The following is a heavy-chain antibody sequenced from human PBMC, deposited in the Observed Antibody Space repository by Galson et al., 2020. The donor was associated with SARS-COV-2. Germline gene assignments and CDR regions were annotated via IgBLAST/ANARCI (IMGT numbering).Heavy chain of an antibody. CDR3: ARAFYYYLYFDY. CDR1: GGSISSNNYY. V-gene: IGHV4-31*03. CDR2: VYYSGST. J-gene: IGHJ4*02. Sequence: SETLSLTCTVSGGSISSNNYYWSWIRQHPGKGLEWIGYVYYSGSTYSNPSLKSRLTISLDTSKSQFSLKLSSVTAADTAVYFCARAFYYYLYFDYWGQGTLVTVSS. D-gene: IGHD3-22*01.